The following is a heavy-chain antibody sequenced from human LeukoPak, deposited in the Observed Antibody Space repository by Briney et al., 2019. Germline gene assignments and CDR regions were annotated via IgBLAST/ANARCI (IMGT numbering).Heavy chain of an antibody. V-gene: IGHV3-53*04. D-gene: IGHD3-10*01. J-gene: IGHJ3*02. Sequence: GGSLRLSCAASGFTVSSNYMSWVRQAPGEGLEWVSVIYSGGSTYYADSVKGRLTISRHNSKNTLYLQMNSLRAEDTAVYYCARIGSFTYANAFDIWGQGTMVTVSS. CDR3: ARIGSFTYANAFDI. CDR2: IYSGGST. CDR1: GFTVSSNY.